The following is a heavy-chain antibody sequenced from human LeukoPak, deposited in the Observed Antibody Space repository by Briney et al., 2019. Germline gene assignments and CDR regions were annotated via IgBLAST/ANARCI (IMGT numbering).Heavy chain of an antibody. CDR2: ISYDGSNK. CDR3: AKGSPDYGDYWY. CDR1: GFTFSSYG. D-gene: IGHD4-17*01. Sequence: GRSLRLSCAASGFTFSSYGMHWVRQAPGKGLEWVAVISYDGSNKHYADSVKGRFTISRDNSKNTLYLQMNSLRAEDTAVYYCAKGSPDYGDYWYWGQGTLVTVSS. J-gene: IGHJ4*02. V-gene: IGHV3-30*18.